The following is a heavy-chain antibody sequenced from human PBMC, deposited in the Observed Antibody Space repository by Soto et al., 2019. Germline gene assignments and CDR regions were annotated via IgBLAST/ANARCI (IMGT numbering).Heavy chain of an antibody. CDR2: FYDSGST. CDR3: ARWDSNNWFDP. V-gene: IGHV4-31*03. Sequence: QVQLQESGPGLVKPSQTLSLTCTVSGGSISSGGYYWSWIRQHPGKGLEWIGYFYDSGSTYYNPSLKSRVTISVDTSKNQFSLKLSSVTAADTAVYYCARWDSNNWFDPWGQGTLVTVSS. D-gene: IGHD4-4*01. J-gene: IGHJ5*02. CDR1: GGSISSGGYY.